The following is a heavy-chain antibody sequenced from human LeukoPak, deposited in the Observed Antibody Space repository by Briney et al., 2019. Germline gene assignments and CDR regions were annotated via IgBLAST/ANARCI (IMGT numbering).Heavy chain of an antibody. CDR3: AKEPGGDLDY. Sequence: GGSLRLSCAASGFTFSSYGMHWVRQAPGKGLEWVAVIWYDGSNKYYAASVKGRFTISRDNSKNTLYLQMNSLRAEDTAVYYCAKEPGGDLDYWGQGTLVTVSS. CDR1: GFTFSSYG. CDR2: IWYDGSNK. V-gene: IGHV3-30*02. D-gene: IGHD4-17*01. J-gene: IGHJ4*02.